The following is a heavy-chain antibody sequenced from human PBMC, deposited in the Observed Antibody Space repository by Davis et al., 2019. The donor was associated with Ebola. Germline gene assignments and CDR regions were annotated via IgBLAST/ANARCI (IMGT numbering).Heavy chain of an antibody. CDR3: ARDFYYGGS. V-gene: IGHV3-74*01. CDR1: GFTFSAYW. J-gene: IGHJ4*02. CDR2: IESDGRST. D-gene: IGHD4-23*01. Sequence: HTGGSLRLSCAASGFTFSAYWMHWVRHAPGKGLVWVSRIESDGRSTTYADSVKGRFTISRDNAKNTLYLQMNSLRAEDTAVYYCARDFYYGGSWGQGTLVTVSS.